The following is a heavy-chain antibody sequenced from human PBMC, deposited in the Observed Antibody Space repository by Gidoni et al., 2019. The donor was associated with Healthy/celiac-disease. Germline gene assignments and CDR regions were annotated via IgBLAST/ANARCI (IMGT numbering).Heavy chain of an antibody. CDR2: IYTSGST. CDR1: GGSISSYS. V-gene: IGHV4-4*07. Sequence: QVQLQESGPGLVKPSEPLSLTCTCSGGSISSYSWSWIRQPAGKGLEWIGRIYTSGSTNYNPSLKSRVTMSVDTSKNQFSLKLSSVTAADTAVYYCARDRVSSSSEWFDPWGQGTLVTVSS. D-gene: IGHD6-6*01. J-gene: IGHJ5*02. CDR3: ARDRVSSSSEWFDP.